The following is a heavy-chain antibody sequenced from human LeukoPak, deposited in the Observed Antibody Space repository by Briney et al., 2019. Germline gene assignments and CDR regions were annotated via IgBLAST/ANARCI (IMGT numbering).Heavy chain of an antibody. CDR3: ARVIRGSSWPFYYYYMDV. CDR2: IYYSGIT. Sequence: PSETLSLTCNVSGGSISSDSHYWGWIRLPPGKGLEWIGSIYYSGITYYNPSLKSRVIMSVDTSKNQFSLNLTSVTAADTAVYYCARVIRGSSWPFYYYYMDVWGKGTTVTISS. J-gene: IGHJ6*03. CDR1: GGSISSDSHY. D-gene: IGHD6-13*01. V-gene: IGHV4-39*02.